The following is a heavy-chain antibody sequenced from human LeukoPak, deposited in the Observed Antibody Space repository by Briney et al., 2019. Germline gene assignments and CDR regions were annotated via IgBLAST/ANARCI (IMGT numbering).Heavy chain of an antibody. V-gene: IGHV3-23*01. J-gene: IGHJ4*02. CDR2: ISGSGGST. CDR1: GFTFSSYA. CDR3: AKKPSYSSSWYFDY. Sequence: PGGSLRLSCAAPGFTFSSYAMSWVRQAPGKGLEWVSAISGSGGSTYYADSVKGRFTISRDNSKNTLYLQMNSLRAEDTAVYYCAKKPSYSSSWYFDYWGQGTLVTVSS. D-gene: IGHD6-13*01.